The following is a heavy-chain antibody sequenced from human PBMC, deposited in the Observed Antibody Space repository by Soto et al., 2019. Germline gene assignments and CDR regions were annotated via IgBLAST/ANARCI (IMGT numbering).Heavy chain of an antibody. Sequence: GGSLRLSCAASGFTFSNYWMHWVRQAPGKGLVWVSRINNGGSSTDYTDSVKGRFTISRGNAQNTVYLQMNSLRAEDTAVYYCARDPAYYFDRRGASRRMEAWGPGTLVTVSS. J-gene: IGHJ5*02. V-gene: IGHV3-74*01. CDR3: ARDPAYYFDRRGASRRMEA. CDR1: GFTFSNYW. CDR2: INNGGSST. D-gene: IGHD3-22*01.